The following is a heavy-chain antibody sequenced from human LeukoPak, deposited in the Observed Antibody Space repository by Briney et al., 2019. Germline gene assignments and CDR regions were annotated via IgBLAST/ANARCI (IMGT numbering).Heavy chain of an antibody. CDR1: GYTFTSYY. Sequence: ASVKVSCKASGYTFTSYYMHWVRQAPGQRLEWMGWINAGNGNTKYSQKFQGRVSITRDTSASTAYMELSSLRSEDTAVYYCARDLSAGPTDYWGQGTLVTVSS. D-gene: IGHD2/OR15-2a*01. V-gene: IGHV1-3*01. CDR3: ARDLSAGPTDY. CDR2: INAGNGNT. J-gene: IGHJ4*02.